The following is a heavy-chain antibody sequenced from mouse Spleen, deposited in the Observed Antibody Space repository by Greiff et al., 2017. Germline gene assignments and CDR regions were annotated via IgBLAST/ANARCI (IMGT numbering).Heavy chain of an antibody. CDR2: ISSGGGST. CDR3: ARDRDYFDY. CDR1: GFTFSSYY. V-gene: IGHV5-12-1*01. J-gene: IGHJ2*01. D-gene: IGHD3-1*01. Sequence: EVQGVESGGGLVKLGGSLKLSCAASGFTFSSYYMSWVRQTPEKRLEWVATISSGGGSTYYPDSVKGRFTISRDNAKNTLYLQMSSLNSEDTAVYYCARDRDYFDYWGQGTTLTVSS.